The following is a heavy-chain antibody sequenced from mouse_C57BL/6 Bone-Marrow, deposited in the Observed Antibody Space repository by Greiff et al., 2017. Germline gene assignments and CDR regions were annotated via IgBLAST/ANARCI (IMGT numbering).Heavy chain of an antibody. Sequence: EVHLVESGEGLVKPGGSLKLSCAASGFTFSSYAMSWVRPTPEKRLEWVAYISSGGDFIYYADTVKGRFTISRDNARNTLYLQMSSLKSEDTAMYYCTRVGAYGSRPFAYWGQGTLVTVSA. CDR3: TRVGAYGSRPFAY. CDR2: ISSGGDFI. V-gene: IGHV5-9-1*02. J-gene: IGHJ3*01. D-gene: IGHD1-1*01. CDR1: GFTFSSYA.